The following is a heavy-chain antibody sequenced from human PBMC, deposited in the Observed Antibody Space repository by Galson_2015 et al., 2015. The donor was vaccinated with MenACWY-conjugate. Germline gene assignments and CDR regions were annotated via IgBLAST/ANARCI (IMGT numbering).Heavy chain of an antibody. V-gene: IGHV3-7*03. Sequence: SLRLSCAASGFNFRNYWMGWVRQAPGKGLEWVANIKQDGSEKSYVDSVKGRFTISRDNAKNSLYLQMNSLRAEDTGVYYCARENSFDYSGQGTLVTVSS. CDR1: GFNFRNYW. CDR3: ARENSFDY. J-gene: IGHJ4*02. CDR2: IKQDGSEK.